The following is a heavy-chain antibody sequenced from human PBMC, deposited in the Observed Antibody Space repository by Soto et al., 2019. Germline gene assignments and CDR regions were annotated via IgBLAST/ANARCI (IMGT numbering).Heavy chain of an antibody. CDR3: ARARDSSSWDLDY. J-gene: IGHJ4*02. Sequence: ASVKVSCKASGYTFTGYYMHWVRQAPGQGLEWMGWINPNSGGTNYAQKFQGWVTMTRDTSISTAYMELSRLRSDDTAAYYCARARDSSSWDLDYWGQGTLVTVSS. D-gene: IGHD6-13*01. CDR1: GYTFTGYY. V-gene: IGHV1-2*04. CDR2: INPNSGGT.